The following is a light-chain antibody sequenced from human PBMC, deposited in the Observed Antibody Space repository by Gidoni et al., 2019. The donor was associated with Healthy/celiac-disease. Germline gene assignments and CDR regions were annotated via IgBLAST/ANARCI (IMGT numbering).Light chain of an antibody. Sequence: EIVFTQSPASLSLSPGERATLSCRASQSVSTHVAWYQQKPSQAPRLLIYDASNRASGIPAPSRGSGYVTDFTLTISSLEPEDFAVYYCQQRSNWPSFGGGTKVEIK. CDR1: QSVSTH. CDR2: DAS. V-gene: IGKV3-11*01. J-gene: IGKJ4*01. CDR3: QQRSNWPS.